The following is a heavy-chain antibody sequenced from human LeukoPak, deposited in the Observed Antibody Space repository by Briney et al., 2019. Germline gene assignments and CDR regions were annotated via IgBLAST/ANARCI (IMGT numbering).Heavy chain of an antibody. D-gene: IGHD1-7*01. CDR3: ARHENWNFPY. CDR2: IYPDGSQK. CDR1: GFTFSSYW. J-gene: IGHJ4*02. Sequence: GGSLRLSCAASGFTFSSYWMTWVRQAPGQGLEWVANIYPDGSQKDYVDSVKGRFTISRENAKNSLYLQMNSLRAEDTALYYCARHENWNFPYWGQGILVTVSS. V-gene: IGHV3-7*01.